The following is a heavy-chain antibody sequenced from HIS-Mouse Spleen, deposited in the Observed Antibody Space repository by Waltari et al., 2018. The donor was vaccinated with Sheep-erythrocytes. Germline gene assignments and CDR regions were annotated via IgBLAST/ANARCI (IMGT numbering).Heavy chain of an antibody. CDR2: IYYSGST. CDR3: ARALIITMVRGVTSNWFDP. V-gene: IGHV4-31*03. D-gene: IGHD3-10*01. Sequence: QVQLQESGPGLVKPSQTLSLTCTVSGGSISRGCYYWIWISQHPGTGLEWIGYIYYSGSTYYNPSLKSRVTISVDTSKNQFSLKLSSVTAADTAVYYCARALIITMVRGVTSNWFDPWGQGTLVTVSS. CDR1: GGSISRGCYY. J-gene: IGHJ5*02.